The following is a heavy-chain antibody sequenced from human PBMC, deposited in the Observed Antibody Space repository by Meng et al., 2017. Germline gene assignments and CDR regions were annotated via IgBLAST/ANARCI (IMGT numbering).Heavy chain of an antibody. CDR3: ARDGGYDSSGYYPDHDAFDI. CDR1: GYSISSGYY. D-gene: IGHD3-22*01. J-gene: IGHJ3*02. Sequence: SETLSLTCTVSGYSISSGYYWGWIRQPAGKGLEWIGRIYTSGSTNYNPSLKSRVTISVDTSKNQFSLKLSSVTAADTAVYYCARDGGYDSSGYYPDHDAFDIWGQGTMVTVSS. CDR2: IYTSGST. V-gene: IGHV4-61*02.